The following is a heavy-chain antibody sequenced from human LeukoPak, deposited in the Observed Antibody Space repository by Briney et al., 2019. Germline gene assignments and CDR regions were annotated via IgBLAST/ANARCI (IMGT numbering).Heavy chain of an antibody. CDR1: GFTFSSYE. J-gene: IGHJ4*02. Sequence: GGSLRLSCAASGFTFSSYEMNWVRQAPGKGLEWVSYISSSGSTIYYADSVKGRFTISRDNSRNTLYLQMDSLSAEDTAVYYCVKVDTWGQGTLVTVSS. D-gene: IGHD3-22*01. CDR2: ISSSGSTI. V-gene: IGHV3-48*03. CDR3: VKVDT.